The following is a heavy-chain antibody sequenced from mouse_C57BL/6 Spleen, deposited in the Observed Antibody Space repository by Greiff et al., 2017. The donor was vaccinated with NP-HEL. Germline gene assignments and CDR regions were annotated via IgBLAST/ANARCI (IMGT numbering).Heavy chain of an antibody. CDR1: GFTFSDYY. CDR2: INYDGSST. CDR3: ARDGEISGAMDY. Sequence: EVQVVESEGGLVQPGSSMKLSCTASGFTFSDYYMAWVRQVPEKGLEWVANINYDGSSTYYLDSLKSRFIISRDNAKNILYLQMSSLKSEDTATYYCARDGEISGAMDYWGQGTSVTVSS. J-gene: IGHJ4*01. V-gene: IGHV5-16*01. D-gene: IGHD3-1*01.